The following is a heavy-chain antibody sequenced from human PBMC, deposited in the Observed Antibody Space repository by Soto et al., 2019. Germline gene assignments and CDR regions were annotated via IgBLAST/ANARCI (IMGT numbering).Heavy chain of an antibody. CDR1: GFSLSTSGMC. CDR3: ARTRAAYGSFLFDY. J-gene: IGHJ4*02. CDR2: IDWDDEK. D-gene: IGHD2-21*01. V-gene: IGHV2-70*01. Sequence: SGPTLVNPTQTLTLTCTFSGFSLSTSGMCVSWIRQPPGKTLDWLAVIDWDDEKFYSTSLKTRLTISKDTSNNQVVLTMTNMDPEDTGTYYCARTRAAYGSFLFDYWGQGTLVTVSS.